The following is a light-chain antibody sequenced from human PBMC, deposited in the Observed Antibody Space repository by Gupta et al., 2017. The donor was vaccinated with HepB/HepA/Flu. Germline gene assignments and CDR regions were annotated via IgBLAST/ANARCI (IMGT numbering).Light chain of an antibody. CDR2: SAS. J-gene: IGKJ1*01. CDR1: QGIRNY. CDR3: QVYNSASET. Sequence: IQMTQSPSYLSASIGERVTITCRASQGIRNYLGWYQQRPGKGPNLLIYSASTLQAGVPSRFSGSGSETDFTLTISSLQPEDVATYYCQVYNSASETFGQGTKVEIK. V-gene: IGKV1-27*01.